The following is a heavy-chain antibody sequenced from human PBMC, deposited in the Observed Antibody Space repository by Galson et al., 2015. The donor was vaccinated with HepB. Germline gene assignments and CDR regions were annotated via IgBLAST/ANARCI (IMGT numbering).Heavy chain of an antibody. J-gene: IGHJ5*02. CDR2: IKHDGSET. CDR1: GFNFSSYW. CDR3: ARAGDRSGYFQLRWFDP. D-gene: IGHD3-22*01. Sequence: SLRLSCAASGFNFSSYWMTWFRQAPGKGLEWVANIKHDGSETWYADSMRGRLTISRDNAKNSLYLQMNSLRVEDTAVYYCARAGDRSGYFQLRWFDPWGQGTLVTVSS. V-gene: IGHV3-7*01.